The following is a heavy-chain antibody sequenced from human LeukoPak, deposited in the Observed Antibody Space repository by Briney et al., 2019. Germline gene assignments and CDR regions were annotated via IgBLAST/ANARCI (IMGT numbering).Heavy chain of an antibody. CDR3: ARAPHYSNYGPYYYGMDV. Sequence: GGSLRLSCAASGFTFSDYYMSWIRQAPGKGLEWVSYISSSSSYTNYADSVKGRFTISRDNAKNSLYLQMNSLRAEDTAVYYCARAPHYSNYGPYYYGMDVWGQGTTVTVSS. J-gene: IGHJ6*02. CDR2: ISSSSSYT. CDR1: GFTFSDYY. D-gene: IGHD4-11*01. V-gene: IGHV3-11*06.